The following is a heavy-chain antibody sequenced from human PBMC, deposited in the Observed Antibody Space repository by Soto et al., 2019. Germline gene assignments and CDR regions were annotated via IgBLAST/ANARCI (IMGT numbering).Heavy chain of an antibody. CDR2: IYPYDSYT. V-gene: IGHV5-51*01. CDR1: GYSFPTYW. Sequence: GESLTISCEASGYSFPTYWIGWVRKKPGKGLEWLGTIYPYDSYTKYNPSFQDQVTLSVNKSVTTAYLQWRGLKASDSAMYFCARHVVGSTRGHFDPWGQGTLVTVSS. CDR3: ARHVVGSTRGHFDP. D-gene: IGHD2-2*01. J-gene: IGHJ5*02.